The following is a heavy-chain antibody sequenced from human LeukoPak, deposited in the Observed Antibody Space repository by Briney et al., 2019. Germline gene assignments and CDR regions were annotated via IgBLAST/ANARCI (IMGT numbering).Heavy chain of an antibody. V-gene: IGHV4-34*01. CDR2: INHSGSPNYNPA. CDR3: ARGIQSGTGFWSGPGRLDF. J-gene: IGHJ4*02. CDR1: GGSFSGYY. Sequence: SETLSLTCAVYGGSFSGYYWSWIRQPPGKRLQWIGDINHSGSPNYNPANYNPSLKSRVTISVDTSKNQFSLKLTSVTAADTAVYYCARGIQSGTGFWSGPGRLDFWGQGALVTVSS. D-gene: IGHD3-3*01.